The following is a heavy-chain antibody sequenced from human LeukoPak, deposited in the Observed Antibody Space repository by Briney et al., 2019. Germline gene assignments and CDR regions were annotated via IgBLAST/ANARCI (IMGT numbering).Heavy chain of an antibody. J-gene: IGHJ4*02. CDR1: VCSFTGYY. V-gene: IGHV1-2*02. CDR3: ATDPVGFLEWFQ. Sequence: ASETVSCMASVCSFTGYYMHWVRQAPGPGLEWSGYMNHNSGGTNYAQNFQGRVTMTRDTSISTAYMELSRLRSDDTAVYYCATDPVGFLEWFQWGQGTLVTVSS. D-gene: IGHD3-3*01. CDR2: MNHNSGGT.